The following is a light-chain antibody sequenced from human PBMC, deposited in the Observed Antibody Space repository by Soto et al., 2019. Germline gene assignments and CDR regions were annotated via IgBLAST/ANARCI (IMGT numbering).Light chain of an antibody. V-gene: IGKV1-39*01. J-gene: IGKJ1*01. CDR1: QSISSY. Sequence: DIQMTQSPSSLSASVGDRVTIPCRASQSISSYLNWYQQKPGKAPKLLIYAASTLQSGVPSRFSGSGSGTDFTLTISCLQSEDFATYYCQQYYSFPPTFGQGTKVDIK. CDR2: AAS. CDR3: QQYYSFPPT.